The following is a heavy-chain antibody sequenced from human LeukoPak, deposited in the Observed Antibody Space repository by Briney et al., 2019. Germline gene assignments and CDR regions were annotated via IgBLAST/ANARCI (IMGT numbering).Heavy chain of an antibody. Sequence: PGGSLRLSCAASGFTLSNYWMTWVRQGPGKGLEWVANIKPGGSEKYYVDSVKGRFTISRDNAKNSLYLQMNSLRAEDTAVYYCATFRFLGTWGQGTMVTVSP. CDR2: IKPGGSEK. J-gene: IGHJ3*01. CDR3: ATFRFLGT. D-gene: IGHD3-3*01. CDR1: GFTLSNYW. V-gene: IGHV3-7*03.